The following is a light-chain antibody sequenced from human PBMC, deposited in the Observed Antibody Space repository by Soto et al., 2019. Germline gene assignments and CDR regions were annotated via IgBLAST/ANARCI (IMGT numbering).Light chain of an antibody. J-gene: IGKJ4*01. V-gene: IGKV3-20*01. Sequence: ELVLTQSPGTLSLSPGERATLSCRASQSVSSSYLDWYQQKPGQAPRLLIYGASSRATGIPDSLSGSGSGTDFTLTISRLEPEDFAVYYCQQYGSSTLLTFSGGTKVQIK. CDR2: GAS. CDR3: QQYGSSTLLT. CDR1: QSVSSSY.